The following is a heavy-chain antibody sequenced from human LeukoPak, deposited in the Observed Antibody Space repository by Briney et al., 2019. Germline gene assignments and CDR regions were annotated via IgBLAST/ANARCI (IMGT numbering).Heavy chain of an antibody. V-gene: IGHV3-7*01. Sequence: PGGSLRLSCAASGFTFSNYWMNWVRQAPGKGLEWVANIKQDGSEKYSVDSVKGRFTISRDNSRNVLFLQMNSLRPDDTAVYYCTREGGFDYWGQGTLVTVSS. CDR2: IKQDGSEK. CDR1: GFTFSNYW. CDR3: TREGGFDY. J-gene: IGHJ4*02. D-gene: IGHD1-26*01.